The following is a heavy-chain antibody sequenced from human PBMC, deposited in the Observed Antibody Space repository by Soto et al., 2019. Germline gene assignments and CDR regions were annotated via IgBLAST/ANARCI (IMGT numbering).Heavy chain of an antibody. Sequence: LSLTCTVSGASITNDAFFWTWVRQHPEKGLEWLAYITYGGSIYYDPSLRSRLTVSIDKSKSQFSLNVRSVTAADTAVYNCAKMERTQLWLLVQNWGQGLLVTVSS. CDR3: AKMERTQLWLLVQN. D-gene: IGHD5-18*01. CDR1: GASITNDAFF. CDR2: ITYGGSI. V-gene: IGHV4-31*03. J-gene: IGHJ4*02.